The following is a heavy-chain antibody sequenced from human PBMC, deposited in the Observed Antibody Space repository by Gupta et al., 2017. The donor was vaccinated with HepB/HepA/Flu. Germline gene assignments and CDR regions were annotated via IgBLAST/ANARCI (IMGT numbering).Heavy chain of an antibody. CDR2: ISGSGGST. D-gene: IGHD5-18*01. V-gene: IGHV3-23*01. Sequence: EVQLLESWGGLVQPGGSLRLSCAASAFTFRSYAMSWVRQAPGKGLEWVSAISGSGGSTYYADSGKGRFTISRDNSKNTLYLQMKGLRAEETAVYYCAKGVDTAMDYYFDYWGHGTLVTVSS. J-gene: IGHJ4*01. CDR3: AKGVDTAMDYYFDY. CDR1: AFTFRSYA.